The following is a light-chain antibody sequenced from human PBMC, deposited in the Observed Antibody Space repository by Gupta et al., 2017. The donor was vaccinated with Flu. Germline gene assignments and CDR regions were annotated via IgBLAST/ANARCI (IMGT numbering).Light chain of an antibody. J-gene: IGLJ3*02. Sequence: SRGGIVTNDEQWYKQRQDSVPSLVIYDDDIRPAGVPSRISASIARSSNSAALTISALETEDEGDYFCQFDYGNVWVFGGGTKLTVL. CDR3: QFDYGNVWV. CDR2: DDD. V-gene: IGLV6-57*02. CDR1: RGGIVTND.